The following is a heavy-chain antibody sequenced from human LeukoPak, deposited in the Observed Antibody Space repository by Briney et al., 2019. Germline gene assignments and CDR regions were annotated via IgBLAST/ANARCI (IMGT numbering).Heavy chain of an antibody. CDR1: GYTFTSHG. D-gene: IGHD2-15*01. CDR2: ISAYNGNT. CDR3: ARSRSGGTSRDAFDI. Sequence: GASVKVSCKASGYTFTSHGISWVRQAPGQGLEWMGWISAYNGNTNYAQKLQGRVTMTTDTSTSTAYMELRSLRSDDTAVYYCARSRSGGTSRDAFDIWGQGTMVTVSS. J-gene: IGHJ3*02. V-gene: IGHV1-18*01.